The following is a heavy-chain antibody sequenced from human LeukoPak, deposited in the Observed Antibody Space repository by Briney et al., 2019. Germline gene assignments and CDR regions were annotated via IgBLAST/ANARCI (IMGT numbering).Heavy chain of an antibody. D-gene: IGHD2-21*01. J-gene: IGHJ4*02. CDR1: GFTFSTYW. CDR2: IKEDGSEK. Sequence: GGSLRLSCAASGFTFSTYWMSWVRQAPGKGLEWVANIKEDGSEKDYVDSVKGRFTISRDNAKNSLYLQMNSLRAEDTAVYYCARGPSYCGGDCYYYFDYWGQGTLVTVSS. V-gene: IGHV3-7*01. CDR3: ARGPSYCGGDCYYYFDY.